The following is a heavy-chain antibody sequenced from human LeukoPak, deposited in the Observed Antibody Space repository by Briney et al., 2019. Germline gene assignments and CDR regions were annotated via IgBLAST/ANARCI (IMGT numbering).Heavy chain of an antibody. V-gene: IGHV4-39*01. CDR3: ARRGHGNSSSWYRGWARGQDWFDP. Sequence: PSETLSLTCTVSGGSISSSSSYWGWIRHPPGKGLEWIGSVYYSGSTYYNPSLKSRVTISVDTSKNQFSLKLSSVTAADTAVYYCARRGHGNSSSWYRGWARGQDWFDPWGQGTLVTVSS. CDR2: VYYSGST. J-gene: IGHJ5*02. D-gene: IGHD6-13*01. CDR1: GGSISSSSSY.